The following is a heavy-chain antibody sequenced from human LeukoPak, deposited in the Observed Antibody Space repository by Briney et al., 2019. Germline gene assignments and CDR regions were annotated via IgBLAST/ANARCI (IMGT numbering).Heavy chain of an antibody. Sequence: GGSLRLSCAASGFTFSSYWMSWVRQAPGKGLEWVANIKQDGSEKYYVDSVKGRFTISRDNAKNSLYLQMNSLRAEDTAVCYCARDGDNWNYLYYFDYWGQGTLVTVSS. V-gene: IGHV3-7*01. J-gene: IGHJ4*02. CDR2: IKQDGSEK. CDR1: GFTFSSYW. D-gene: IGHD1-7*01. CDR3: ARDGDNWNYLYYFDY.